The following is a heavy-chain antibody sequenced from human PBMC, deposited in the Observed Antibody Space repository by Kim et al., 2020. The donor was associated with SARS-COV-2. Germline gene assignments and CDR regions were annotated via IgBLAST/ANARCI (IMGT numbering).Heavy chain of an antibody. Sequence: GGSLRLSCAASGFRFSSHWMRWVRQRPGKGLEWVSHISPDGGGTLYGDSVEGRFTVSRDNSKNILYLQMNSLRDDDTAVYYCVHETFFSYWVHGALVTVS. V-gene: IGHV3-74*03. J-gene: IGHJ4*01. CDR1: GFRFSSHW. CDR2: ISPDGGGT. CDR3: VHETFFSY.